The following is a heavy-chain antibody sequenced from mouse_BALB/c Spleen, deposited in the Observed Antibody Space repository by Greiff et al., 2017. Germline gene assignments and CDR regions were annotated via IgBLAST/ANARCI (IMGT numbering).Heavy chain of an antibody. CDR1: GDSITSCY. CDR3: ARLAYYYGSSYDAMDY. J-gene: IGHJ4*01. D-gene: IGHD1-1*01. Sequence: EVQLVESGPSLVKPSQTLSLTCSVTGDSITSCYWNWIRKFPGNKLEYMGYISYSGSTYYNPSLKSRISITRDTSKNQYYLQLNSVTTEDTATYYCARLAYYYGSSYDAMDYWGQGTSVTVSS. V-gene: IGHV3-8*02. CDR2: ISYSGST.